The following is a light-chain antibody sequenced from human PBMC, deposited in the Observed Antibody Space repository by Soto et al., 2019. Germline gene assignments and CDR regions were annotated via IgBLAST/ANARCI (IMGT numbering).Light chain of an antibody. J-gene: IGKJ4*02. CDR3: RQYGSSPS. Sequence: EIVLTQSPATLSLSPGERATLSCRASQSVSNYLAWYQQKPGQPPRLLIYGASSRATGIPDRFSGSGSGTDFTLTISRLDLEDFAVYYCRQYGSSPSCGGGTKVDI. V-gene: IGKV3-20*01. CDR2: GAS. CDR1: QSVSNY.